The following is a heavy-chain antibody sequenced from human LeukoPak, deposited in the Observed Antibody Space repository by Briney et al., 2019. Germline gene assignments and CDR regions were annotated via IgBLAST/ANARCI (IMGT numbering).Heavy chain of an antibody. CDR1: GDSNSSSNYY. D-gene: IGHD3-10*01. V-gene: IGHV4-39*01. Sequence: PSETLSLTCTVSGDSNSSSNYYWGWIRQPPGKGLEWIGSIYYSGSTYYNPSLKSQVTISVDTSKNQFSLELSSVTAADTAVYYCARSKVRGVSITSLFDYWGQGTLVTVSS. CDR3: ARSKVRGVSITSLFDY. CDR2: IYYSGST. J-gene: IGHJ4*02.